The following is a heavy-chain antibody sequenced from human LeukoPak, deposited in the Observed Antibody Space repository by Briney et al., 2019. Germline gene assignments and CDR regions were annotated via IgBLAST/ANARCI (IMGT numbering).Heavy chain of an antibody. Sequence: GGSLRLSCAASGFTFSDYYMSWIRQAPGKGLEWVSFISGSGTTTYYVDSLKGRFTLSRDNAKSSLFLQMNSLRAEDSAVYYCARDMYYGSGTPMQYGMDVWGPGTTVTVSS. CDR2: ISGSGTTT. D-gene: IGHD3-10*01. J-gene: IGHJ6*02. CDR3: ARDMYYGSGTPMQYGMDV. CDR1: GFTFSDYY. V-gene: IGHV3-11*01.